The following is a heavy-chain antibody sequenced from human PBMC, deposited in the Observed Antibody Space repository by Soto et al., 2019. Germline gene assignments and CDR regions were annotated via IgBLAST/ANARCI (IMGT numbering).Heavy chain of an antibody. CDR1: GFTFSSYS. V-gene: IGHV3-48*02. CDR2: ISSSSSTI. CDR3: AREIRGYSRDRGGGISCAFDI. J-gene: IGHJ3*02. D-gene: IGHD5-18*01. Sequence: GGSLRLSCAASGFTFSSYSMNWVRQAPGKGLEWVSYISSSSSTIYYADSVKGRFTISRDNAKNSLYLQMNSLRDEDTAVYYCAREIRGYSRDRGGGISCAFDIWGQGTMVTVSS.